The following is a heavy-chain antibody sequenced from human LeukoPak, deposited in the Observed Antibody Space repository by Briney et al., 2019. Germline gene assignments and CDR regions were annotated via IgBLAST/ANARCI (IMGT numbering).Heavy chain of an antibody. Sequence: ASVKVSCKASGYSFTGYYIHWVRQAPGQGLEWMGIINPSGGSTSYAQKFQGRVTMTRDTSTSTVYMELSSLRSEDTAVYYCARGRYGEDSSSWSYYYYGMDVWGQGTTVTVSS. CDR1: GYSFTGYY. J-gene: IGHJ6*02. CDR2: INPSGGST. D-gene: IGHD6-13*01. CDR3: ARGRYGEDSSSWSYYYYGMDV. V-gene: IGHV1-46*01.